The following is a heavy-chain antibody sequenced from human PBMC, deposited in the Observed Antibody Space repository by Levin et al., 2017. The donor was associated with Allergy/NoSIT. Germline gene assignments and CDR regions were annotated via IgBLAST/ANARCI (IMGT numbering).Heavy chain of an antibody. V-gene: IGHV4-34*01. CDR1: GGSFSGYY. D-gene: IGHD5-12*01. CDR3: ARGVDIVATNNEYFQH. J-gene: IGHJ1*01. CDR2: INHSGST. Sequence: SETLSLTCAVYGGSFSGYYWSWIRQPPGKGLEWIGEINHSGSTNYNPSLKSRVTISVDTSKNQFSLKLSSVTAADTAVYYCARGVDIVATNNEYFQHWGQGTLVTVSS.